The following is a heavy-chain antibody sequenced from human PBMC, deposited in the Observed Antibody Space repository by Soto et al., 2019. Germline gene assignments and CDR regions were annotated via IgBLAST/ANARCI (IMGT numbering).Heavy chain of an antibody. CDR1: GGSISSSNW. D-gene: IGHD6-13*01. J-gene: IGHJ5*02. V-gene: IGHV4-4*02. CDR2: ICHSGST. CDR3: ARIRRRSSWYMHWFDP. Sequence: QVQLQESGPGLVKPSGTLSLTCAVSGGSISSSNWWSWVRQPPGKGLEWIGGICHSGSTNYNPSLQSRVTISLDKSKNQFSLKLSSVTAADTAVYYCARIRRRSSWYMHWFDPWGQGTLVTVSS.